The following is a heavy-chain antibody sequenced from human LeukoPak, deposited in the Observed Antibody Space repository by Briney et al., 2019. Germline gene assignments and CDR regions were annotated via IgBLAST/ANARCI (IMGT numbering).Heavy chain of an antibody. CDR3: ARDPSLLGDLYWYFDL. Sequence: PGGSLRLSCAASGFTFSSYGMHWVRQAPGKGLEWVAVIWYDGSNKYYVDSVKGRFTISRDNSKNTLFLQMSSLRAEDTAVYYCARDPSLLGDLYWYFDLWGRGTLVTVSS. D-gene: IGHD2-21*02. CDR2: IWYDGSNK. CDR1: GFTFSSYG. J-gene: IGHJ2*01. V-gene: IGHV3-33*01.